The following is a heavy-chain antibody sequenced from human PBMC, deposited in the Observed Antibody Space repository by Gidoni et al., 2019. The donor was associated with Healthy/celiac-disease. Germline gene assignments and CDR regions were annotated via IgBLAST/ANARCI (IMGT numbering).Heavy chain of an antibody. J-gene: IGHJ4*02. CDR1: GYTFTSYD. CDR2: MNPNSGNT. Sequence: QVQLVQSGAEVKKPGASVKVSCKASGYTFTSYDINWVRQATGQGLEWMGWMNPNSGNTGYAQKFQGRVTMTRNTSISTAYMELSSLRSEDTAVYYCARSRIAAAGRGLDYWGQGTLVTVSS. V-gene: IGHV1-8*01. D-gene: IGHD6-13*01. CDR3: ARSRIAAAGRGLDY.